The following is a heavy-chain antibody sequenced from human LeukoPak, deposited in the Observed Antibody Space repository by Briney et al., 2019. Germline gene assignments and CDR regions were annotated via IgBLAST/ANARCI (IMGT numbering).Heavy chain of an antibody. J-gene: IGHJ2*01. D-gene: IGHD3-9*01. V-gene: IGHV4-59*01. CDR1: GGSISNYY. CDR3: ARDRLVRQWYLGL. CDR2: IYYSGST. Sequence: SETLSLTCTVSGGSISNYYWSWIRQPPGKGLEWIGYIYYSGSTNYNPSLKSRVTMSIDTSKNQFSLKLSSVTAADTAVYYCARDRLVRQWYLGLWGRGTLVTVSS.